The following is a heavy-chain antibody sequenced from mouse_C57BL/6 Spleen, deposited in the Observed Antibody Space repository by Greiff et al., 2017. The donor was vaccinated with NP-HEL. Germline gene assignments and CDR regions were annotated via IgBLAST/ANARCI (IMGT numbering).Heavy chain of an antibody. V-gene: IGHV1-53*01. CDR3: ARGGYGSSYLFAY. J-gene: IGHJ3*01. CDR1: GYTFPSYW. D-gene: IGHD1-1*01. CDR2: INPSTGGT. Sequence: QVQLQQPGTELVKPGASVKLSCTASGYTFPSYWLHWLTPRPGQGLEWLGNINPSTGGTNYNEKFKSKATLTVDKSSSTAYMQLSSLTSEDSAVYYCARGGYGSSYLFAYWGQGTLVTVSA.